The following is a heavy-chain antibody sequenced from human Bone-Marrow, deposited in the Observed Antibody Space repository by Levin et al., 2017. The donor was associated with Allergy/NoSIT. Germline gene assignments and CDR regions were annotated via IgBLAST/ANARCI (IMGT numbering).Heavy chain of an antibody. CDR2: IWYDGSNK. J-gene: IGHJ4*02. CDR3: ARDAFITMVRGYLDY. Sequence: GESLKISCAASGFTFSNYGMHWVRQAPGKGLEWVAVIWYDGSNKNYAESVKGRFTISRDNSRNTLYLQMNSLRAEDTALYYCARDAFITMVRGYLDYLGQGALVTVSS. V-gene: IGHV3-33*01. D-gene: IGHD3-10*01. CDR1: GFTFSNYG.